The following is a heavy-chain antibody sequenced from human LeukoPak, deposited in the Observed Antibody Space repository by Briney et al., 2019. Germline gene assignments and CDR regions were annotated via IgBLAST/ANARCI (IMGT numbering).Heavy chain of an antibody. Sequence: SETLSLTCTVSGGSISSYYWSWLRQPPGKGLDWIGYISYPGSTNYNPSLNSRVTISIDTSKNQFSLELSSVTAADTAVYYCARDCSSTSCFDYWGQGTLVTVSS. CDR3: ARDCSSTSCFDY. CDR2: ISYPGST. D-gene: IGHD2-2*01. CDR1: GGSISSYY. J-gene: IGHJ4*02. V-gene: IGHV4-59*01.